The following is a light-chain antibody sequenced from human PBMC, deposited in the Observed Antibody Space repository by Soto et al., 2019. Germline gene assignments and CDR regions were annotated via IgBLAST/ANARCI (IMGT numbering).Light chain of an antibody. J-gene: IGLJ1*01. V-gene: IGLV2-14*01. CDR3: SSHTSGSTRV. CDR2: EVT. CDR1: SSDVGGYNY. Sequence: QSVLAQPASVSGSPGQSITISCTGTSSDVGGYNYVSWYRQHPDNAPKLMIYEVTKRPSWVSNRFSGSKSGNTASLTISGLQPEDEADYYCSSHTSGSTRVFGSGTKVTVL.